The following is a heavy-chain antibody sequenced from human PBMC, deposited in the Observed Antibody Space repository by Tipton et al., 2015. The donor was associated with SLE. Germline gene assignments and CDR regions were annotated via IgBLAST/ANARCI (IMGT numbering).Heavy chain of an antibody. CDR3: AGSLGYCSGGSCYSNAFDI. Sequence: TLSLTCAVYGGSFSGYYWNWIRQPPGKGLEWIGEINHSGSTNYNPSLKSRVTISVDTSKNQFSLKLSSVTAADTAVYFCAGSLGYCSGGSCYSNAFDIWGQGTMVTVSS. CDR2: INHSGST. D-gene: IGHD2-15*01. V-gene: IGHV4-34*01. J-gene: IGHJ3*02. CDR1: GGSFSGYY.